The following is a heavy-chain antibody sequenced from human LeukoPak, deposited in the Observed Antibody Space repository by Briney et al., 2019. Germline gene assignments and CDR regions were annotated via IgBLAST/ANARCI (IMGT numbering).Heavy chain of an antibody. D-gene: IGHD3-10*01. CDR1: GYTFTSYY. Sequence: ASVKVSCKASGYTFTSYYMHWVRQAPGQGLEWMGIINPSGGSTSYAQKFQGRVTMTRDTSTSTVYMELSSLRSEDTAVFYCARSWFGEYGGGAFDIWGQGTMVTVSS. CDR2: INPSGGST. J-gene: IGHJ3*02. V-gene: IGHV1-46*01. CDR3: ARSWFGEYGGGAFDI.